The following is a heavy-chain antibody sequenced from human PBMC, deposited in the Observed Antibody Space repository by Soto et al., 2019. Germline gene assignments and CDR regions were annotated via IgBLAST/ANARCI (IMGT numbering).Heavy chain of an antibody. CDR1: GGSINSPSHY. CDR3: AYWYTSRWSNFAF. J-gene: IGHJ4*02. CDR2: IHYSGST. D-gene: IGHD6-13*01. V-gene: IGHV4-61*01. Sequence: SETLSLTCTLSGGSINSPSHYWTWIRQPPGKGLEWIGYIHYSGSTNYNPSLKSRVTISVDTPKNQFSLKLSSVSAADTAVYYCAYWYTSRWSNFAFCGQGTLVTVYS.